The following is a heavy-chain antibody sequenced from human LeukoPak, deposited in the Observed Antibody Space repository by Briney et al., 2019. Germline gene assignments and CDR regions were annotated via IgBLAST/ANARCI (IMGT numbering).Heavy chain of an antibody. CDR2: INPNSGGT. CDR1: GYTFTGYY. D-gene: IGHD6-19*01. V-gene: IGHV1-2*06. Sequence: GASVKVSCKASGYTFTGYYMHWVRQAPGQGLEWMGRINPNSGGTNYAQKFQGRVTMTRDTSISTAYMELSRLRSDDTAVYYCAREDPIAVAGTVKRWFDPWGQGTLVTVSS. CDR3: AREDPIAVAGTVKRWFDP. J-gene: IGHJ5*02.